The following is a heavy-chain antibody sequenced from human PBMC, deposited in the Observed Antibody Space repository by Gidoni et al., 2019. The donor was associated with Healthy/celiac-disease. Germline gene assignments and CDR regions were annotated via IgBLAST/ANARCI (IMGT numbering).Heavy chain of an antibody. J-gene: IGHJ6*02. CDR3: ARSRDYDFWSGYFSYYYGMDV. CDR2: MNPNSGNT. Sequence: QVQLVQSGAEVKKPGASVKVSCKASGYTFTSSDINWVRQATGQGLEWRGWMNPNSGNTGYAQKFQGRVTMTRNTSISTAYMELSSLRSEDTAVYYCARSRDYDFWSGYFSYYYGMDVWGQGTTVTVSS. CDR1: GYTFTSSD. D-gene: IGHD3-3*01. V-gene: IGHV1-8*01.